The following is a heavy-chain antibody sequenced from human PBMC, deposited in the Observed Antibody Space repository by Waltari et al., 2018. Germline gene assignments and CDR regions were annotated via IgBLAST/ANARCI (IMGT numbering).Heavy chain of an antibody. J-gene: IGHJ4*02. CDR1: GASLSSSY. D-gene: IGHD2-8*02. CDR2: VSFSGSP. Sequence: QVQLQESGPGLVKPSETLSLTCAVSGASLSSSYWAWIRQPPGKGLEWIGYVSFSGSPTYHPSLKSRVTISLDTSRNQVSLKLTSVTAADTAVYYCARQRGVEGLYWGQGTLVTVSS. CDR3: ARQRGVEGLY. V-gene: IGHV4-59*08.